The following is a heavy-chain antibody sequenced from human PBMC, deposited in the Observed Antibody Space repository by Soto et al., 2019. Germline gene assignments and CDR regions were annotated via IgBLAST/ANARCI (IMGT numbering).Heavy chain of an antibody. J-gene: IGHJ4*02. Sequence: SETQSLTCTVSGGSISSGDYYWSWIRQPPGKGLEWIGYIYYSGSTYYNPSLKSRVTISVDTSKNQFSLKLSSVTAADTAVYYCARVTEARGVIREYFDYWGQGTLVTVSS. CDR2: IYYSGST. CDR3: ARVTEARGVIREYFDY. CDR1: GGSISSGDYY. D-gene: IGHD3-10*01. V-gene: IGHV4-30-4*01.